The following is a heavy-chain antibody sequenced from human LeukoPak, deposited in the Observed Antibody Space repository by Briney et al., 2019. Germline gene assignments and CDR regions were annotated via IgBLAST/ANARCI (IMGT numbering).Heavy chain of an antibody. D-gene: IGHD4-17*01. CDR2: ISSSGSRR. CDR3: ARDLDGDFNY. J-gene: IGHJ4*02. V-gene: IGHV3-48*03. CDR1: GFTFDDYG. Sequence: PGGSLRLSCAASGFTFDDYGMNWVRQAPGKGLEWVSYISSSGSRRYYADSVKGRFTISRDNAKNSLYLQMNSLRAEDTAVYYCARDLDGDFNYWGQGTLVTVSS.